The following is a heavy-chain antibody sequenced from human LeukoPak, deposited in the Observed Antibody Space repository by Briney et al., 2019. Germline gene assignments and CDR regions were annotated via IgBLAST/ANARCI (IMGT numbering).Heavy chain of an antibody. Sequence: DPSETLSLTCAVYGGSFSGYHWSWIRQPPGKGLEWIGEINHSGSTNYNPSLKSRVTISVDTSKNQFSLKLSSVTAADTAVYYCARALYSSSWYRGFDYWGQGTLVTVSS. V-gene: IGHV4-34*01. CDR2: INHSGST. J-gene: IGHJ4*02. CDR1: GGSFSGYH. D-gene: IGHD6-13*01. CDR3: ARALYSSSWYRGFDY.